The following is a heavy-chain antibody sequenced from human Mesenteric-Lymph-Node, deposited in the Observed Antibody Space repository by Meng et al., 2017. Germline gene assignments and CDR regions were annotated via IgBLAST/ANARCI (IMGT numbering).Heavy chain of an antibody. CDR3: ARKGKDVDKIYYFDY. J-gene: IGHJ4*02. CDR1: GYSFTSYW. V-gene: IGHV5-51*01. Sequence: GESLKISCKGSGYSFTSYWIGWVRQMPGKGLEWMGIIYPGDSDTRYSPSFQGQVTISADKSISTAYLQWSSVKASDTAMYYCARKGKDVDKIYYFDYWGQGTPVTVSS. CDR2: IYPGDSDT. D-gene: IGHD5-24*01.